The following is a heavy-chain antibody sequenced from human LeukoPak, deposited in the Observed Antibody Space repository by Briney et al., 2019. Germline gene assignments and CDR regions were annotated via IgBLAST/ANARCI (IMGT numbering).Heavy chain of an antibody. J-gene: IGHJ4*02. Sequence: SSETLSLTCGVSGGSITSTNWWSWVRQPPGQGLEWIGEVSLSGLTNYNPSLSSRVIMALDTSKNHLSLSLTSVTAADTAVYYCSRENGAFPPFGCWGQGTLVTVPS. D-gene: IGHD2-8*01. V-gene: IGHV4-4*02. CDR2: VSLSGLT. CDR3: SRENGAFPPFGC. CDR1: GGSITSTNW.